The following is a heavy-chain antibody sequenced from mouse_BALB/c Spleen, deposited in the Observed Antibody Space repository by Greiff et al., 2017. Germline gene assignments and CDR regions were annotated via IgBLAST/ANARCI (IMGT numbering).Heavy chain of an antibody. CDR3: ARWVVARYFDY. V-gene: IGHV1S137*01. J-gene: IGHJ2*01. CDR2: ISTYYGDA. CDR1: GYTFTDYA. D-gene: IGHD1-1*01. Sequence: QVQLKESGAELVRPGVSVKISCKGSGYTFTDYAMHWVKQSHAKSLEWIGVISTYYGDASYNQKFKGKATMTVDKSSSTAYMELARLTSEDSAVYFCARWVVARYFDYWGQGTTLTVSS.